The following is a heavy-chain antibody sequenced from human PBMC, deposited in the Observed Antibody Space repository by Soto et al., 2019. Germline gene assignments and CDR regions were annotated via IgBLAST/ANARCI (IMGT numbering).Heavy chain of an antibody. CDR2: MNPNSGNT. V-gene: IGHV1-8*01. CDR3: ARWSINYYDSSGYYPHTDY. CDR1: GYTFTSYV. Sequence: SVKVSCKXSGYTFTSYVINWVRQATGQGLEWMGWMNPNSGNTGYAQKFQGRVTMTRNTSISTAYMELSSLRSEDTAVYYCARWSINYYDSSGYYPHTDYWGQGTLVTVSS. D-gene: IGHD3-22*01. J-gene: IGHJ4*02.